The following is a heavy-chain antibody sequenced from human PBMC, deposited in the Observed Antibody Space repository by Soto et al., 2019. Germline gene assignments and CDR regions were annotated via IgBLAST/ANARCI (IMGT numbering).Heavy chain of an antibody. CDR1: GFTFSSYS. V-gene: IGHV3-21*01. D-gene: IGHD4-17*01. CDR3: ARVYGDYEFVPCVY. J-gene: IGHJ4*02. CDR2: IRSSSSYI. Sequence: EVQLVESGGGLVKPGGSLRLSCAASGFTFSSYSMNWFRHAPGKGLELVSSIRSSSSYIYYADSVKGRFTISRDNANNSLYLQMNSLRAEDTAVYYCARVYGDYEFVPCVYWGQGTMVTVSS.